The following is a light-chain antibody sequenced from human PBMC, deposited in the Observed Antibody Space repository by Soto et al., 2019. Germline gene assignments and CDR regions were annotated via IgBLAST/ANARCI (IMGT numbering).Light chain of an antibody. CDR2: GAS. J-gene: IGKJ1*01. CDR3: QLYAGSPWT. CDR1: QSVSKY. V-gene: IGKV3-20*01. Sequence: EIVLTQSPGTLSLSPGERATLSCRASQSVSKYLAWYQQKPGQAPRVLIYGASSRATGIPDRFSGSGSGTDFTLTISRLEPEDFAVYYCQLYAGSPWTFGQGTKVEIK.